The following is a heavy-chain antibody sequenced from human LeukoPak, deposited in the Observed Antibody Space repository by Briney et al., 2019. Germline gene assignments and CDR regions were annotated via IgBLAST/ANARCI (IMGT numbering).Heavy chain of an antibody. J-gene: IGHJ5*02. Sequence: GGSLRLSCAASGFTFSSYGMHWVRQAPGKGLEWVAVISYDGSNKYYADSVKGRFTISRDNAKNTLYLQMNSLRAEETAIYYCARDKGYSIDQWGQGTLVTVSS. D-gene: IGHD5-18*01. V-gene: IGHV3-30*03. CDR1: GFTFSSYG. CDR2: ISYDGSNK. CDR3: ARDKGYSIDQ.